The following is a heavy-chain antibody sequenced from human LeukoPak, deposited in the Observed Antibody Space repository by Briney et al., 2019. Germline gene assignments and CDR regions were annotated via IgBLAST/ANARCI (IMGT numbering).Heavy chain of an antibody. J-gene: IGHJ4*02. CDR1: GGSFSGYY. CDR3: ARIRRDGYNSYFDY. V-gene: IGHV4-34*01. CDR2: INHSGST. Sequence: SETLSLTCAVYGGSFSGYYWSWIRQPPGKGLEWIGEINHSGSTNYNPSPKSRVTISVDTSKNQFSLKLSSVTAADTAVYYCARIRRDGYNSYFDYWGQGTLVTVSS. D-gene: IGHD5-24*01.